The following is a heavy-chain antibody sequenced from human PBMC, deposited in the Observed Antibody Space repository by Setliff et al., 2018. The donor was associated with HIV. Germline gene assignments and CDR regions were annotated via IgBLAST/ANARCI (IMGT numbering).Heavy chain of an antibody. D-gene: IGHD3-10*01. J-gene: IGHJ5*02. CDR1: GGSISSDY. V-gene: IGHV4-4*07. Sequence: SETLSLTCTVSGGSISSDYWSWIRQPAGKGLEWIGRIYTSGSTNYNPSLKSRVTMSVDTSKNQFSLKLSSVTAADTAVYYCARGKGGSGSYPGAGEIDPWGQGTLVTVSS. CDR3: ARGKGGSGSYPGAGEIDP. CDR2: IYTSGST.